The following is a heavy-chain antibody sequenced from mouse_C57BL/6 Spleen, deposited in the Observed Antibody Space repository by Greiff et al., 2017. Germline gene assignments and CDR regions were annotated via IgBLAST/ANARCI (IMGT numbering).Heavy chain of an antibody. V-gene: IGHV1-26*01. CDR3: ARYGGNWAMDY. CDR1: GYTFTDYY. Sequence: EVKLQQSGPELVKPGASVKISCKASGYTFTDYYMNWVKQSHGKSLEWIGDINPNNGGTSYNQKFKGKATLTVDKSSSTAYMELRSLTSEDSAVYYCARYGGNWAMDYWGQGTSVTVSS. D-gene: IGHD1-1*02. CDR2: INPNNGGT. J-gene: IGHJ4*01.